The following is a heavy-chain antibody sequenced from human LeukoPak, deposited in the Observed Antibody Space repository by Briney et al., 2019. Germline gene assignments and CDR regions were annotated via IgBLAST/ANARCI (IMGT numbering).Heavy chain of an antibody. CDR3: ARAVGATTFGWFDP. CDR2: ISSNGGST. Sequence: GESLRLSWAASGFTFSSYAMHWVRQPPGKGLEYVSSISSNGGSTYYANSVKGRFTLSRDNSKNTLYLQMGSLRPEDMAVYYCARAVGATTFGWFDPWGQGTLVTVSS. D-gene: IGHD1-26*01. J-gene: IGHJ5*02. V-gene: IGHV3-64*01. CDR1: GFTFSSYA.